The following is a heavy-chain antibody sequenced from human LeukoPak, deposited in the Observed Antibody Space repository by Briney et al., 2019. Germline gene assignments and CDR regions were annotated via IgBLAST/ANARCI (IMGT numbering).Heavy chain of an antibody. J-gene: IGHJ6*02. Sequence: PGGSLRLSCAASGFTVSNNDMNWVRQAPGKGLEWVSGIYIGGRTISVDSVRGRFTISRDNSKNTLYLQMNSLRAEDTALYYCAREAGAYKHYAMDVWGQGTTVAVSS. CDR1: GFTVSNND. V-gene: IGHV3-66*01. D-gene: IGHD6-19*01. CDR3: AREAGAYKHYAMDV. CDR2: IYIGGRT.